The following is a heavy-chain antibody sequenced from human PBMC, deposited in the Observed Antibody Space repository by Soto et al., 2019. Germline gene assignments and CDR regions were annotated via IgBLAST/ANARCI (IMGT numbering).Heavy chain of an antibody. Sequence: ASVKVSCKASGYTFTSYYMHWVRQAPGQGLEWMGIINPSGGSTSYARKFQGRVTMTRDTSTSTVYMELSSLRSEDTAVYYCARDTRTGTTLAYWGQGTLVTVSS. CDR1: GYTFTSYY. CDR2: INPSGGST. D-gene: IGHD1-1*01. V-gene: IGHV1-46*01. CDR3: ARDTRTGTTLAY. J-gene: IGHJ4*02.